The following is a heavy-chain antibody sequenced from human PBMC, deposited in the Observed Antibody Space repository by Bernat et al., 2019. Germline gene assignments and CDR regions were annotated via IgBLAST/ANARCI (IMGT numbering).Heavy chain of an antibody. CDR2: IKEDGSET. CDR1: GFIFSNAY. J-gene: IGHJ5*02. CDR3: ARFGGGYTS. D-gene: IGHD5-12*01. Sequence: EVQLVESGGGLIQPGGSLRLSCEASGFIFSNAYMGWVRQAPGKGLEWVANIKEDGSETFYVDSVKGRFTISGDNAKNSLYLQMNSLRAEDTAVYYCARFGGGYTSWGQGTLVTVSS. V-gene: IGHV3-7*04.